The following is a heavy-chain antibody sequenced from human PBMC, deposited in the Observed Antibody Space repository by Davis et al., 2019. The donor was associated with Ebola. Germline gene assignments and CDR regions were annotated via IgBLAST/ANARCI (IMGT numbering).Heavy chain of an antibody. D-gene: IGHD6-19*01. V-gene: IGHV3-23*03. Sequence: PGGSLRLSCAASAFTFNNYAMTWIRQAPGNGLEWVSVIYDQSTAYADAVRGRFIISRDKSNNTLYLEISSLRVDDTAVYYCATTQGLREFDNWGQGTLVTVSS. J-gene: IGHJ4*02. CDR1: AFTFNNYA. CDR2: IYDQST. CDR3: ATTQGLREFDN.